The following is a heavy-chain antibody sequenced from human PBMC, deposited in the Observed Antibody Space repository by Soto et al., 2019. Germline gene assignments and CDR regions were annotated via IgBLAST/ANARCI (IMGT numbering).Heavy chain of an antibody. CDR1: GGSFSGYY. J-gene: IGHJ6*03. V-gene: IGHV4-34*01. Sequence: SETLSLTCAVYGGSFSGYYWSWIRQPPGKGLEWIGEINHSGSTNYNPSLKSRVTISVDTSKNQFSLKLSSVTAADTAVYYCARETPYCSSTSCYLSYYYYMDVWGKGTTVTVSS. D-gene: IGHD2-2*01. CDR3: ARETPYCSSTSCYLSYYYYMDV. CDR2: INHSGST.